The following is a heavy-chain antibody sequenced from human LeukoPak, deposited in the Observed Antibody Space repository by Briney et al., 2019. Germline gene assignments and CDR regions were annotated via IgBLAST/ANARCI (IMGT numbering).Heavy chain of an antibody. V-gene: IGHV3-30*04. CDR2: ISYDGSNK. CDR1: GFTLSSYA. Sequence: GRSLRLSCAASGFTLSSYAMHWVRQAPGKGLEWVAVISYDGSNKYYADSVKGRFTISRDNSKNTLYLQMNSLRAEDTAVYYCARDYGDYWAPAGPFDYWGQGTLVTVSS. D-gene: IGHD4-17*01. CDR3: ARDYGDYWAPAGPFDY. J-gene: IGHJ4*02.